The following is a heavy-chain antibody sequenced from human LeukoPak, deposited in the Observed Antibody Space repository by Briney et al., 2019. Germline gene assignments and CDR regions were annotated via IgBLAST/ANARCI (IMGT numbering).Heavy chain of an antibody. V-gene: IGHV3-21*01. CDR2: ISSSSSYI. CDR1: GFTFSSYS. J-gene: IGHJ4*02. Sequence: GGSLRLSCAASGFTFSSYSMNWVRQAPGKGLEWVSSISSSSSYIYYADSVKGRFTISRDNAKNSLYLQMNSLRAEDTAVYYCARDAYYYDSSGYLVEYWGQGTLVTVSS. D-gene: IGHD3-22*01. CDR3: ARDAYYYDSSGYLVEY.